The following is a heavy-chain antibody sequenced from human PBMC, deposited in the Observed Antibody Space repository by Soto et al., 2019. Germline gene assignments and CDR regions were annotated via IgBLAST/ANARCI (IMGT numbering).Heavy chain of an antibody. J-gene: IGHJ4*02. CDR1: GFTFSNYA. D-gene: IGHD2-15*01. CDR2: IGGDGGT. V-gene: IGHV3-23*01. Sequence: PGGSLRLSCAASGFTFSNYAMTWVRQAPGRVLEWVSAIGGDGGTYYTDSVKGRFTISRDNSKNTLFLQMNSLRVEDTAVFYCAKRSRSGGICRGAYFDSWGQGTLVTVSS. CDR3: AKRSRSGGICRGAYFDS.